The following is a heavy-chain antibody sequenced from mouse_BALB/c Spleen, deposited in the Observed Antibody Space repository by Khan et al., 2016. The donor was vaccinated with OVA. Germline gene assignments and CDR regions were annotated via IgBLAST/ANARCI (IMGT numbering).Heavy chain of an antibody. CDR2: INPGSGNT. CDR3: ARGGYGTLAY. J-gene: IGHJ3*01. Sequence: QVQLKESGAELVRPGTSVKVSCKASGYAFTDYLIEWVKQRPGQGLEWIGVINPGSGNTNYNEKFKGKATLTADKSSSTAYMQLSSLTSDDSAVYFSARGGYGTLAYWGQGTPVTVS. CDR1: GYAFTDYL. V-gene: IGHV1-54*01. D-gene: IGHD2-1*01.